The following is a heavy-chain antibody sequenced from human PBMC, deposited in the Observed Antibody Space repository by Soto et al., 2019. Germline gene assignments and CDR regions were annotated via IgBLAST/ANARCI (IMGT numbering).Heavy chain of an antibody. V-gene: IGHV3-33*01. CDR2: IWYDGSNK. Sequence: QVQLVESGGGMVQPGRSLRLSCAVSGFTFSSYGMHWVRQAPGKGLEWVAVIWYDGSNKYYADSVKGRFTISRDDSKNTLYLQLNSLRAEDTAVYYCARETGGPLYGMDVWGQGTTVTVSS. J-gene: IGHJ6*02. CDR3: ARETGGPLYGMDV. D-gene: IGHD7-27*01. CDR1: GFTFSSYG.